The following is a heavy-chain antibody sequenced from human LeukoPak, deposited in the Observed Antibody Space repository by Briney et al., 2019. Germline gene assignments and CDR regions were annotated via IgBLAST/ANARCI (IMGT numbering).Heavy chain of an antibody. CDR1: GFTFSAYA. D-gene: IGHD4/OR15-4a*01. CDR2: ITYDGNHQ. J-gene: IGHJ4*02. V-gene: IGHV3-30*04. CDR3: ARSHYGGSYDMFDF. Sequence: GSSLRLSCAASGFTFSAYALHWVRQAPGKGLEWVAVITYDGNHQYYADSVKGRFSISRDNSNHTVHLQMDSLRAEDTASYYCARSHYGGSYDMFDFWSQGTLVIVSS.